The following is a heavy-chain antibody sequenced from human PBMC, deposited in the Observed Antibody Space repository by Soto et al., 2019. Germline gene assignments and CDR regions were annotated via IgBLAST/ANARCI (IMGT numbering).Heavy chain of an antibody. J-gene: IGHJ4*02. V-gene: IGHV3-49*03. CDR3: AKFFVETGGSSGWPWSFHF. D-gene: IGHD6-25*01. CDR2: IRSKAYGGTT. CDR1: GLTFGDYA. Sequence: GGSLRRSCTASGLTFGDYAMSWFRQAPGKGLEWVGFIRSKAYGGTTEYAASVKGRFTISRDDSKSIAYLQMNSLKTEDTAIYYCAKFFVETGGSSGWPWSFHFWGQGTLVTVSS.